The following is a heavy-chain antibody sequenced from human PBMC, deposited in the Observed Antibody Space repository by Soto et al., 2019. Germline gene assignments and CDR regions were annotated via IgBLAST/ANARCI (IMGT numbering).Heavy chain of an antibody. V-gene: IGHV4-34*01. CDR2: INHSGST. D-gene: IGHD2-2*01. J-gene: IGHJ3*02. CDR1: GGSFSGYY. CDR3: ARYCSSTSCPRDDAFDI. Sequence: SETLSLTCAVYGGSFSGYYWSWIRQPPWKGLEWIGEINHSGSTNYNPSLKSRVTISVDTSKNQFSLKLSSVTAADTALYYCARYCSSTSCPRDDAFDIWAQGTMVTVSS.